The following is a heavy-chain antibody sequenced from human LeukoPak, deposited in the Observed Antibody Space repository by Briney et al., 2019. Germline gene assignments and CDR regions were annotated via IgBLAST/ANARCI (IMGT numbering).Heavy chain of an antibody. CDR2: INPNSGGT. CDR1: GYTFTGYY. D-gene: IGHD5-18*01. Sequence: ASVKVSCKASGYTFTGYYMHWVRQAPGQGLEWMGWINPNSGGTNYAQKFQGRVTVTRDTSISTAYMELSRLRSDDTAVYYCARGGRIQIWNKGFDYWGQGTLVTVSS. CDR3: ARGGRIQIWNKGFDY. V-gene: IGHV1-2*02. J-gene: IGHJ4*02.